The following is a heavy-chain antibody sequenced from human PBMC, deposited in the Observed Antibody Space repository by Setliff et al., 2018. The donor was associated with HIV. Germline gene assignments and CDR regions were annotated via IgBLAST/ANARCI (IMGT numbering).Heavy chain of an antibody. CDR2: IFYTESTNYTPSIKST. CDR3: ARGEFYCGTDCYWSSFDY. CDR1: GGSFNSYY. J-gene: IGHJ4*02. Sequence: KSSETLSLTCTVSGGSFNSYYWSWIRQSPGEGLEWIGYIFYTESTNYTPSIKSTNYNPSLRSRVTISVDTSKNHFSLRLSSVTAADTAVYHCARGEFYCGTDCYWSSFDYWGQGILVTVSS. D-gene: IGHD2-21*02. V-gene: IGHV4-59*08.